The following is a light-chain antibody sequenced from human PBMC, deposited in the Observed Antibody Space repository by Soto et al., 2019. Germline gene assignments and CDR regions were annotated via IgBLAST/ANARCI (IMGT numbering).Light chain of an antibody. CDR1: SSNIGSNT. CDR3: AAWDDSLNGYV. Sequence: QSVLTQPPSASGTPGQRVTISCSGSSSNIGSNTVNWYQQLPGTAPKLLIYSYNQRPSGVPDRFSGSKSVTSDSLAISGLQSEDEAEYYCAAWDDSLNGYVFGTGTKLTVL. V-gene: IGLV1-44*01. CDR2: SYN. J-gene: IGLJ1*01.